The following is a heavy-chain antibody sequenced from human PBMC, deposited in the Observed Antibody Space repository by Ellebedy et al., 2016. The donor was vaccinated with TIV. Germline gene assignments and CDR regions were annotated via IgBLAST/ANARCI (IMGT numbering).Heavy chain of an antibody. V-gene: IGHV3-23*01. CDR1: GFTFSNYA. CDR2: IGPTSNYK. J-gene: IGHJ4*02. CDR3: ARVHCSSTSCYGWDMDY. D-gene: IGHD2-2*01. Sequence: GESLKISCAASGFTFSNYAMAWVRQAPGKGLEWVSAIGPTSNYKLYADSVKGRLAISRDNSKNTVYLQMNSLRAEDTAVYYCARVHCSSTSCYGWDMDYWGQGTLVTVSS.